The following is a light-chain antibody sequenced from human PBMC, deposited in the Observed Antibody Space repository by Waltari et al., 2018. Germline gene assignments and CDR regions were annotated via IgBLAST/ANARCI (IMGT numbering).Light chain of an antibody. CDR3: CSYAGRYTFV. V-gene: IGLV2-11*01. CDR1: ISDGGNYNY. Sequence: QSALTQPRSVSGSPGQAVTISCTATISDGGNYNYFSWYQQHPGKAPNPLIYEVTKRPSGVPDRLSGSKSGNTASLTISGLQAEDEADYYCCSYAGRYTFVFGTGTKVTVL. J-gene: IGLJ1*01. CDR2: EVT.